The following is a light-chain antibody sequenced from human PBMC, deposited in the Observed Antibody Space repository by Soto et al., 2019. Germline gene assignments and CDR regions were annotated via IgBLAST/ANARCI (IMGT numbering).Light chain of an antibody. V-gene: IGKV3-15*01. CDR2: AAS. Sequence: EIVMTQSPAPLSVSPGARATLSCRASQSVSSNLAWYQQKPGQAPRLLIYAASTRATGIPARFSGSGSGTEFTLTISSLQSEDFGVYYCQQYNNWPPNTFGQGTKLEI. CDR1: QSVSSN. CDR3: QQYNNWPPNT. J-gene: IGKJ2*01.